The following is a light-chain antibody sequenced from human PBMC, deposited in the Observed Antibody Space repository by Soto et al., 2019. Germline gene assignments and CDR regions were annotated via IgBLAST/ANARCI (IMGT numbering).Light chain of an antibody. CDR2: EVT. Sequence: QSALTQPPSASGSPGQSVTISCTGTSSDVGDYKYVSWYQQYPGKAPKLMIYEVTKRPSGVPDRFSGSKSGNTASLTVSGRQGEDEGEYYCNSYGDNDMWVFAGGSELTVL. CDR1: SSDVGDYKY. CDR3: NSYGDNDMWV. V-gene: IGLV2-8*01. J-gene: IGLJ3*02.